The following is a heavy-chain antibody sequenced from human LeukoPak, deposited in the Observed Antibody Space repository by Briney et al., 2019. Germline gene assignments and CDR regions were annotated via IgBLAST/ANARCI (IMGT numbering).Heavy chain of an antibody. CDR3: AELGITMIGGV. CDR2: ISSSGSTI. J-gene: IGHJ6*04. V-gene: IGHV3-48*03. Sequence: GGSLRLSCAASGFTFSSDAMTWVRQAPGKGLEWVSYISSSGSTIYYADSVKGRLTISRDNAKNSLYLQMNSLRAEDTAVYYCAELGITMIGGVWGKGTTVTISS. CDR1: GFTFSSDA. D-gene: IGHD3-10*02.